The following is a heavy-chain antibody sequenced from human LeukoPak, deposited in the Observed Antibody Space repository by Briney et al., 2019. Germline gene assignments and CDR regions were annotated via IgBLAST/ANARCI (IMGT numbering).Heavy chain of an antibody. CDR2: IYYSGST. Sequence: SETLSLTCTVSGGSISNYYWSWIRQPPGKGLEWIGYIYYSGSTNYNPSLKSRVTISVDTFKNQFSLKLSSVTAADTAVYYCARGWGYLDYWGQGTLVTVSS. CDR1: GGSISNYY. CDR3: ARGWGYLDY. V-gene: IGHV4-59*01. J-gene: IGHJ4*02. D-gene: IGHD7-27*01.